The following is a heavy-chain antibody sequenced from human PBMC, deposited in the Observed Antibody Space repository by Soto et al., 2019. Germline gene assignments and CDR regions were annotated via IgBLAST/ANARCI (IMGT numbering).Heavy chain of an antibody. Sequence: EVQLLDSGGGLVQPGGSLRLSCAASGFTFSGYALTWVRQAPGKGLEWVSAISGGGDATFYADSVKGRFTISRDTSKNTLYLHMNTLRAEDTAVYYCARKVSGSTGRPDLWYFDLWGRGTLVTVSS. CDR1: GFTFSGYA. CDR3: ARKVSGSTGRPDLWYFDL. J-gene: IGHJ2*01. CDR2: ISGGGDAT. D-gene: IGHD3-10*01. V-gene: IGHV3-23*01.